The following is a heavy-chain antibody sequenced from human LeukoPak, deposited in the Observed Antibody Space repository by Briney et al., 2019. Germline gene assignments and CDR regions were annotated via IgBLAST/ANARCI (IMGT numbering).Heavy chain of an antibody. CDR3: ARVGSSPQRGFDY. J-gene: IGHJ4*02. CDR2: ISSSGSTI. CDR1: GFTFSSYE. V-gene: IGHV3-48*03. D-gene: IGHD2-15*01. Sequence: PGGSLRLSCAASGFTFSSYEMNWVRQAPGKGLEWVSYISSSGSTIYYADSVKGRFTISRDNVKNSLYLQMNSLGAEDTAFYYCARVGSSPQRGFDYWGQGTLVTVSS.